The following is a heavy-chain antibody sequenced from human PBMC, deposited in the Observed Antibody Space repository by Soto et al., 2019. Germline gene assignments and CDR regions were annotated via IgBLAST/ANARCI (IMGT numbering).Heavy chain of an antibody. V-gene: IGHV3-23*01. CDR1: GLSFSSYS. J-gene: IGHJ4*02. CDR3: AKRRGAGGHFDY. D-gene: IGHD2-15*01. CDR2: VSIGGST. Sequence: SXGSLRLSCAASGLSFSSYSKGWVRQGPGKGLEWVAVVSIGGSTHYADSVRGRFTISRDNSKNTLSLQMNSLTAEDTAVYFCAKRRGAGGHFDYWGQRALVTVSS.